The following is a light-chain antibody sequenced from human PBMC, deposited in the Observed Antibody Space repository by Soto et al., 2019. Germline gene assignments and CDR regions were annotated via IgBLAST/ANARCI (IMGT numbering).Light chain of an antibody. CDR3: SSHTSSSTLVI. Sequence: QSALTQPASVSGSPGQSITISCTGTSSDIGGYNSLSWYQQHPGKAPKLMIYDVDNRPSGVSNRFSASKSGNTASLTISWLQAEDEAHYYCSSHTSSSTLVIFGGGTKLTVL. J-gene: IGLJ2*01. V-gene: IGLV2-14*01. CDR1: SSDIGGYNS. CDR2: DVD.